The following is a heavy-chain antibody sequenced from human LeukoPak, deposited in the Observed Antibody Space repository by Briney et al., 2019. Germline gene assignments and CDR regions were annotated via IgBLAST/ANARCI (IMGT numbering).Heavy chain of an antibody. CDR1: GLTFSSYW. V-gene: IGHV3-7*01. CDR3: ARGGSYYLSPDYGMDV. J-gene: IGHJ6*02. Sequence: GGSLRLSCAASGLTFSSYWMSWVRQAPGKGLEWVANIKQDGSEKYYVDSVKGRFTISRGNAKNSLYLQMNSLRAEDTAVYYCARGGSYYLSPDYGMDVWGQGTTVTVSS. CDR2: IKQDGSEK. D-gene: IGHD1-26*01.